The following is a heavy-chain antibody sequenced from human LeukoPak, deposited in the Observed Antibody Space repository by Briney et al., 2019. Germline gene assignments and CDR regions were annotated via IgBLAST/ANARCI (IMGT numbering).Heavy chain of an antibody. J-gene: IGHJ4*02. Sequence: GESLKISCKGSGYSFTNYWIGWVRQMPGKGLEWMAIIYPGDSDTRYSPSLQGQVTISADKSISTAYLQWSSLKASDTGMYYCVRPVSNMATIESDSWGQGTLVTVSS. CDR3: VRPVSNMATIESDS. D-gene: IGHD5-24*01. CDR2: IYPGDSDT. V-gene: IGHV5-51*01. CDR1: GYSFTNYW.